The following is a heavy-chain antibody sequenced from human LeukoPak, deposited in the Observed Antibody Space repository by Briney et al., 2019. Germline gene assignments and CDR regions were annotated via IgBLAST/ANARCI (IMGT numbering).Heavy chain of an antibody. CDR1: GFTFTSHV. CDR3: SRESIRSGSLKWFDP. D-gene: IGHD3-3*01. J-gene: IGHJ5*02. CDR2: IDGSGHTS. V-gene: IGHV3-23*01. Sequence: GGSLRLSCAASGFTFTSHVMSWVRQTPGKELEWVSAIDGSGHTSYYADSVRGRFIISRDNSKKMLYLQMNSVRAEDTSTYYYSRESIRSGSLKWFDPWGQGTLVTVSS.